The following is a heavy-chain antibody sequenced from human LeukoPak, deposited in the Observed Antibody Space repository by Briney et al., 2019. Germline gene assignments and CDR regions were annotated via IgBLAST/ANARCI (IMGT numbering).Heavy chain of an antibody. Sequence: PSGTLSLTCAVYGGSFSGYYWSWIRQPPGKGLEWIGEINHSGSTNYNPSLKSRVTISVDTSKNQFSLKLSSVTAADTAVYYCARGDYYGSGSYYNLGFDYWGQGTLVTVSS. CDR2: INHSGST. V-gene: IGHV4-34*01. CDR3: ARGDYYGSGSYYNLGFDY. J-gene: IGHJ4*02. CDR1: GGSFSGYY. D-gene: IGHD3-10*01.